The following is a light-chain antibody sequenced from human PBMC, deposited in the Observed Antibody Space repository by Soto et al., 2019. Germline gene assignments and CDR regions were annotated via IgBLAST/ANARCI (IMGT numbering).Light chain of an antibody. CDR1: SSNSGSNS. CDR2: SSD. V-gene: IGLV1-44*01. Sequence: VLTLPPSASWAPGQRVTISSSGSSSNSGSNSVTWDQQLPGTAPKLLTYSSDRRPSGVPDRFSDSKSGTSASLAISGLQSEDEADYYCAAWDDSLNGYVFGTGTKVTVL. J-gene: IGLJ1*01. CDR3: AAWDDSLNGYV.